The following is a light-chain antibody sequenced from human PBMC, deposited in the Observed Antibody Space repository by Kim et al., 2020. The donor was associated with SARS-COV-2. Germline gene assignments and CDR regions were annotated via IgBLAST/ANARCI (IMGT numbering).Light chain of an antibody. CDR1: SSDVGGYNY. V-gene: IGLV2-11*01. CDR3: CSYAGSYTFVV. CDR2: DVS. Sequence: LTQPRSVSGSPGQSVTISCTGTSSDVGGYNYVSWYQQHPGKAPKLMIYDVSKRPSGVPDRFSGSKSGNTASLTSSGLQAEDEADYYCCSYAGSYTFVVFGGGTQLTVL. J-gene: IGLJ2*01.